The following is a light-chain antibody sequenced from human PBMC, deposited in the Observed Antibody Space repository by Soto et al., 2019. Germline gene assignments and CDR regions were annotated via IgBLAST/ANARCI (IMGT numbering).Light chain of an antibody. CDR2: DVS. Sequence: QSVLTQPASVSGSPGQSITISCTGTSSDVGHYNYVSWYQQHPGNAPKLVIYDVSIRASGVSDRFSGSKSGNTASLTISGLRAEDEADYYCCSYTTTTSRVFGTGTKVTVL. CDR1: SSDVGHYNY. V-gene: IGLV2-14*03. CDR3: CSYTTTTSRV. J-gene: IGLJ1*01.